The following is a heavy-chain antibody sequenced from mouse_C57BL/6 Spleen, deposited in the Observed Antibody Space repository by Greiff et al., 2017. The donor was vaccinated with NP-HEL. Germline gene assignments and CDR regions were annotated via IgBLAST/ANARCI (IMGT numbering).Heavy chain of an antibody. CDR2: INYDGSST. D-gene: IGHD4-1*01. CDR3: ARETGDEDAMDY. Sequence: EVMLVESEGGLVQPGSSMKLSCTASGFTFSDYYMAWVRQVPEKGLEWVANINYDGSSTYYLDSLKSRFIISRDNAKNILYLQMSSLKSEDTATYYCARETGDEDAMDYWGQGTSVTVSS. CDR1: GFTFSDYY. J-gene: IGHJ4*01. V-gene: IGHV5-16*01.